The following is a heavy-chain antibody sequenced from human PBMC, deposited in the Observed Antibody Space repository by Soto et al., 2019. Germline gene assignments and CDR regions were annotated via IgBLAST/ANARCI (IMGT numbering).Heavy chain of an antibody. CDR2: ISASTSST. V-gene: IGHV3-23*01. J-gene: IGHJ6*02. CDR3: AKVSAPYNWKAGGMDV. Sequence: PXGSLRLSCAASGFTFSRYYMNWVRQAPGKGLEWVSIISASTSSTYYANSVKGRFTISRDNSKNTLYLQMNSLRAEDTAVYNCAKVSAPYNWKAGGMDVWGQGTTVTVSS. CDR1: GFTFSRYY. D-gene: IGHD1-1*01.